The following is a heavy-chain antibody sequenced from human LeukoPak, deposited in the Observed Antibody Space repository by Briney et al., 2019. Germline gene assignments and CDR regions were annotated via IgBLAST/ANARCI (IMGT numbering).Heavy chain of an antibody. Sequence: PGGSLRLSCAASGFTFSSYAMSWVRQAPGKGLEWVSAISGSGGSTYYADSVKGRFTISRDNSKNTLYLQMNSLRAEDTAVYYCARVGGSYLPLGYFDYWGQGTLVTVSS. V-gene: IGHV3-23*01. CDR3: ARVGGSYLPLGYFDY. D-gene: IGHD1-26*01. J-gene: IGHJ4*02. CDR2: ISGSGGST. CDR1: GFTFSSYA.